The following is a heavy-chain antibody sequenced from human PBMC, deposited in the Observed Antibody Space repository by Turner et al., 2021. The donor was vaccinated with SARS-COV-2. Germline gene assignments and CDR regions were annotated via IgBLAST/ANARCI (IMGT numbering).Heavy chain of an antibody. D-gene: IGHD1-26*01. Sequence: QLQLQESGPGLVQPSATLSLTCTVSGDSISSSSFYWGWIRQSPGKGLEWIGNFYYSGNTDYNPSLKSRVTISADTSKKQFSLRLTSVTAADTAVYYCVRTPSGSYPHFNFWGQGTLVTVSS. J-gene: IGHJ4*02. CDR1: GDSISSSSFY. V-gene: IGHV4-39*01. CDR3: VRTPSGSYPHFNF. CDR2: FYYSGNT.